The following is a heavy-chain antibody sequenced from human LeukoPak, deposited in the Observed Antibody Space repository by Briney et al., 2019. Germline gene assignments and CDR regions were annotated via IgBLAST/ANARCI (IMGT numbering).Heavy chain of an antibody. J-gene: IGHJ4*02. V-gene: IGHV3-23*01. CDR1: GFTFSSYS. CDR3: AKKMSITAASQVDY. CDR2: ISSSGGST. Sequence: GGSLRLSCAASGFTFSSYSMSWVRQAPGKGLEWVSAISSSGGSTDYTDSVKGRFTISRDNSKNTLFLQMNSLRAKDTAVYYCAKKMSITAASQVDYWGQGTLVTVSS. D-gene: IGHD1-20*01.